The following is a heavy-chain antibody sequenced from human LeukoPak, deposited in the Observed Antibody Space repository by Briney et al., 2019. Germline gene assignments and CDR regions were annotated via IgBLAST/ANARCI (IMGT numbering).Heavy chain of an antibody. CDR1: GGSISSSSYY. Sequence: KASETLSLTCTVSGGSISSSSYYWGWIRQPPGKGLEWIGSIYYSGSTYYNPSLKSRVTISVDTSKNQFSLKLSSVTAADTAVYYCARRVFFHYYDSSGNASLGWYFDLWGRGTLVTVSS. CDR3: ARRVFFHYYDSSGNASLGWYFDL. J-gene: IGHJ2*01. V-gene: IGHV4-39*01. CDR2: IYYSGST. D-gene: IGHD3-22*01.